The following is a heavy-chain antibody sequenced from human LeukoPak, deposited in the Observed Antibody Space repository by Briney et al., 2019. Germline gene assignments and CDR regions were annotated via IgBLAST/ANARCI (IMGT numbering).Heavy chain of an antibody. CDR2: ISAYNGNT. V-gene: IGHV1-18*01. Sequence: GASVKVSCKASGYTFTSYGISWVRQAPGQGLEWMGWISAYNGNTNYAQKFQGRVTMTRDTSISTAYMELSRLRSDDTAVYYCARDCLAAAYDYWGQGTLVTVSS. D-gene: IGHD6-13*01. CDR3: ARDCLAAAYDY. CDR1: GYTFTSYG. J-gene: IGHJ4*02.